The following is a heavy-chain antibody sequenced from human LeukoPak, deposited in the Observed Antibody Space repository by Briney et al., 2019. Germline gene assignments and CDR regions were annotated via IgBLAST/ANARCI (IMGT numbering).Heavy chain of an antibody. CDR3: ARGRGDYGSYYMDV. J-gene: IGHJ6*03. V-gene: IGHV3-69-1*02. CDR1: RFTFSDYS. Sequence: PGGSLRLSCASCRFTFSDYSMNWVRQAPGKGLEWVSSISSGAYSADSVKGRFPISRDNAKNSLYLQMNSLRAEDTAVYYCARGRGDYGSYYMDVWGKGTTVTVSS. CDR2: ISSGA. D-gene: IGHD4-17*01.